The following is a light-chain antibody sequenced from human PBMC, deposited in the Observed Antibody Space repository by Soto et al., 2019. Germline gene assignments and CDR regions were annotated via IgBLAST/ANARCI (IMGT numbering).Light chain of an antibody. J-gene: IGLJ1*01. CDR1: SSNIGSNS. CDR2: RTN. Sequence: QSVLTQPPSASGTPGQRVTISCSGSSSNIGSNSVQCYQQFPGTAPKLLIYRTNRRPSGVPDRFSGSKSGTSASLAISRLRSEDEADYYCATWDDSLSVLYVFGDGTKVTVL. V-gene: IGLV1-47*01. CDR3: ATWDDSLSVLYV.